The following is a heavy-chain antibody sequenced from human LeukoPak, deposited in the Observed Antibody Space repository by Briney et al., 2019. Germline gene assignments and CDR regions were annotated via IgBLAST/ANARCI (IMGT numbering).Heavy chain of an antibody. V-gene: IGHV4-39*01. D-gene: IGHD2-2*01. CDR1: GGSISSSSYY. Sequence: SETLSLTCTVSGGSISSSSYYWGWIRQPPGKGLEWIGSIYYSGDTYYNPSLKSRVTISVDTSKNQLSLKLSSVTAADTAVYYCARRGYCSSTSCPGAYYYYGMDVWGQGTTVTVSS. CDR3: ARRGYCSSTSCPGAYYYYGMDV. CDR2: IYYSGDT. J-gene: IGHJ6*02.